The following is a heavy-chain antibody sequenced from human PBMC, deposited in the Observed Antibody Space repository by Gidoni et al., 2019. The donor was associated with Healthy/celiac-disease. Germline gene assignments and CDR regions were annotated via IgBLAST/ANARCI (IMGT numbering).Heavy chain of an antibody. Sequence: QVQLVESGGGVVQPGRSLRLSCAASGFTFSSYGMPWVRQAPGKGLEWVAVIWYDGSNKDYADSVKGRFTISRDNSKNTLYLQMNSLRAEDTAVYYCARDKWELIESVFDYWGQGTLVTVSS. J-gene: IGHJ4*02. D-gene: IGHD1-26*01. CDR2: IWYDGSNK. CDR1: GFTFSSYG. CDR3: ARDKWELIESVFDY. V-gene: IGHV3-33*01.